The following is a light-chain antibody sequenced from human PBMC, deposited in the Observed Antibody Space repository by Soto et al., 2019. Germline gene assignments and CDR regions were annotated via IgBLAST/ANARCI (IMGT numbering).Light chain of an antibody. Sequence: ERVMTQSPATLSVSPGERATLSCRASQSVSSNLAWYQQKPGQAPRLFIYGASTRATAIPPRFSGSGSGTEFTLTISSLQSEDFAVYYCQQYDNWPITFGQGIRLEIK. CDR1: QSVSSN. V-gene: IGKV3-15*01. J-gene: IGKJ5*01. CDR2: GAS. CDR3: QQYDNWPIT.